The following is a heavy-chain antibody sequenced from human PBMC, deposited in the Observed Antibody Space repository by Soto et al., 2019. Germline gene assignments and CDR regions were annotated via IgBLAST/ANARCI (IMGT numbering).Heavy chain of an antibody. J-gene: IGHJ4*02. V-gene: IGHV2-5*04. CDR3: GHSFTVLEVTDETFAG. CDR1: GFSLTATGVG. CDR2: IYGHDII. Sequence: QITLKESGPALVRPTQTLTLTCTVSGFSLTATGVGVGWIRQAPGQALELLAIIYGHDIIPYNPFLKTRLTMTKDTSKNQVILALTDGHPLDTGTYCCGHSFTVLEVTDETFAGWGQGIPVAVSS.